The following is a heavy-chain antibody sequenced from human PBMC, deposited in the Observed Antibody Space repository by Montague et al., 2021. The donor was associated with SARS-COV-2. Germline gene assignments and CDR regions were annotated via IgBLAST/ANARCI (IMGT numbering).Heavy chain of an antibody. J-gene: IGHJ4*02. V-gene: IGHV4-59*01. CDR1: AGSISSNY. D-gene: IGHD5-18*01. CDR3: ARVGGYSSRLFDF. Sequence: SETLSLTCTVSAGSISSNYFNWIRQPPGKGLEWIGYIYHGWSTNTNYNPSLKSRVTISVDTSKNQCTLSLISVTAADTAVYYCARVGGYSSRLFDFWAQGRLVA. CDR2: IYHGWST.